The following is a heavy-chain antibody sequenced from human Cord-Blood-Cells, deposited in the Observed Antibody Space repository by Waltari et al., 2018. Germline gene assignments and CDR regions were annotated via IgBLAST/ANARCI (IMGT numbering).Heavy chain of an antibody. D-gene: IGHD6-19*01. CDR3: ARPAVAGAFDI. Sequence: QVQLQQWGAGLLKPSETLSLTCAVYGGSFSGYYWSWIRQPPGKGLEWIGEINHSRTTNYNPSPKNRVTISVDTSKNQFSLKLSSVTAADTAMYYCARPAVAGAFDIWGQGTMVTVSS. J-gene: IGHJ3*02. CDR2: INHSRTT. V-gene: IGHV4-34*01. CDR1: GGSFSGYY.